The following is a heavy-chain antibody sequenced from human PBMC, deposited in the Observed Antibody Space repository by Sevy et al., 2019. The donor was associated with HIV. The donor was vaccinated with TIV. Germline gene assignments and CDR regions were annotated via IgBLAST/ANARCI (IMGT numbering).Heavy chain of an antibody. D-gene: IGHD2-2*01. CDR1: GFTFSSYA. V-gene: IGHV3-23*01. Sequence: GSLRLSCAASGFTFSSYAMSWVRQAPGKGLEWVSAISGSGGSTYYADSVKGRFTISRDNSKNTLYLQMNSLRVEDTAVYYCAKDRYCSSTSCSGHFDYWGQGTLVTVSS. CDR2: ISGSGGST. J-gene: IGHJ4*02. CDR3: AKDRYCSSTSCSGHFDY.